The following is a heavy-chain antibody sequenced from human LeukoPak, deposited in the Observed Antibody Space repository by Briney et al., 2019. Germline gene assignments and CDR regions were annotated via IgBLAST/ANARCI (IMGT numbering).Heavy chain of an antibody. CDR1: GGSISSSGYY. J-gene: IGHJ4*02. CDR3: ARTEITSTGSYYFDY. V-gene: IGHV4-39*07. Sequence: PSETLSLTCTVPGGSISSSGYYWGWFRQPPGKGLEWIGSIYYSSGSSSARIYYNPSLKSRATVSVDTSKYQFFLKLNSMIAADTAVYYCARTEITSTGSYYFDYWGQGTLVTVSS. D-gene: IGHD1-26*01. CDR2: IYYSSGSSSARI.